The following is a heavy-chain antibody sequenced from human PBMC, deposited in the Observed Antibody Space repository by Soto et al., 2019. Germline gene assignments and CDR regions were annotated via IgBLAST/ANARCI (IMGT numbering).Heavy chain of an antibody. CDR3: ATFSGFFTISPFDA. CDR1: GDSISSVNW. D-gene: IGHD2-8*01. J-gene: IGHJ5*02. V-gene: IGHV4-4*02. CDR2: IYHSGST. Sequence: SETLSLTCVVSGDSISSVNWLSWVRQSPGKGLEWIGEIYHSGSTNFNPSLQSRVTMSVDKSKNEFSLQLTSVTAADAAVYYCATFSGFFTISPFDAWGQGILVTVSS.